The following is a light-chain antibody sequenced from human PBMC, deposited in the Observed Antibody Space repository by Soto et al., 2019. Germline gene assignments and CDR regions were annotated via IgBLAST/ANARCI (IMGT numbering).Light chain of an antibody. J-gene: IGKJ5*01. CDR1: ESVSSN. CDR2: GAS. Sequence: TQSPPTLSASVVYRVTITCRASESVSSNFAWCQQKPGQAPRLLIYGASTRASGLPARFSGSGSGTAVTLTISSLQSEDFAVYYCQQYYNWPPSITFGQGTRLEIK. CDR3: QQYYNWPPSIT. V-gene: IGKV3-15*01.